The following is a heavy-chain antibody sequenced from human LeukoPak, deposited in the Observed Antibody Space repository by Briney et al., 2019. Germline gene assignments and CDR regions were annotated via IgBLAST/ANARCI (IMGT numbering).Heavy chain of an antibody. Sequence: ASVKVSCKASGYIFTSYYMHWVRQAPGQGLEWMGIINPSAGTTTYAQKFQGRVTMTRDTSTSTVYMELSSLRSEDTAVYCCARAADSSSTLSSLLYWGQGTLVTVSS. CDR3: ARAADSSSTLSSLLY. CDR1: GYIFTSYY. J-gene: IGHJ4*02. V-gene: IGHV1-46*01. CDR2: INPSAGTT. D-gene: IGHD3-22*01.